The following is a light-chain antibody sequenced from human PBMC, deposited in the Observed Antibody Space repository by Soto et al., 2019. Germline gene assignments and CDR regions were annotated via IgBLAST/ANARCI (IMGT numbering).Light chain of an antibody. CDR1: QSVLYSFYSKNY. V-gene: IGKV4-1*01. CDR3: QQYYTTPYT. J-gene: IGKJ2*01. CDR2: WAS. Sequence: DIVMTQSPDSLAVSLGERATINCKSSQSVLYSFYSKNYLAWYQQKPGQPPKLLIYWASIRESGVPERFSGSGSGTDFTLTISSLQAEDVAVYYCQQYYTTPYTFGQGTKLEIK.